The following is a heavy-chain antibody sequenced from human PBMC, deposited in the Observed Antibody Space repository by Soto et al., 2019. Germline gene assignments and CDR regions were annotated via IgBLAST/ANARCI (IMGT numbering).Heavy chain of an antibody. Sequence: QVQLVQSGGEVKKPGASVKLSCTASGYTFTSYGISWVRQAPGQGLEWMGWISAYNGKTNYAQNVQGRVTMTTDTSTRTADRDLRILRCDDTAVYYCARGGDVNYYHGMDVWGQGNKVTVSS. CDR2: ISAYNGKT. V-gene: IGHV1-18*01. CDR3: ARGGDVNYYHGMDV. D-gene: IGHD5-12*01. CDR1: GYTFTSYG. J-gene: IGHJ6*02.